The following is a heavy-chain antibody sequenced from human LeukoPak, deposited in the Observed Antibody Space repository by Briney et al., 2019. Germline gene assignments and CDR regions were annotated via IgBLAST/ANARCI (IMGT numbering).Heavy chain of an antibody. J-gene: IGHJ4*02. CDR2: INPSDGST. Sequence: ASVKVSCKASGYTFTSYYMHWVRQAPGQGLEWMGIINPSDGSTIYAQKFQGRVTMTRDMSTSTVYMELSSLKFEDTAVYYCARAINWNDFLDWGQGTLVTVSS. CDR3: ARAINWNDFLD. D-gene: IGHD1-1*01. V-gene: IGHV1-46*01. CDR1: GYTFTSYY.